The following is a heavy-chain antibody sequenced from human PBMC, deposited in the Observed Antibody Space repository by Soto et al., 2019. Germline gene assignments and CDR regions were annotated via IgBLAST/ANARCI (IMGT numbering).Heavy chain of an antibody. CDR1: GFTFSSYA. V-gene: IGHV3-23*01. CDR2: ISGSGGST. J-gene: IGHJ6*02. Sequence: EVQLLESGGGLVQPGGSLRLSCAASGFTFSSYAMSWVRQAPGKGLEWVSAISGSGGSTYYADSVKGRFTISRDKSKNTLYLQMNSLRAEDTAVDYCATDLPNRDFYYYYYGMDVWGQGTTVTVSS. CDR3: ATDLPNRDFYYYYYGMDV.